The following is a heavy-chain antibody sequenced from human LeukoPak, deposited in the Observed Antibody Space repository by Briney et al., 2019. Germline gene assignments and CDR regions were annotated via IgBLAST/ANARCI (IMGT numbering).Heavy chain of an antibody. J-gene: IGHJ5*02. V-gene: IGHV3-33*01. CDR3: ARAGDARYCNSITCFDNWFDP. CDR2: IYYDGSYK. Sequence: GGSLRLSCAASGFTFSSYGMHWVRQAPGKGLEWVAVIYYDGSYKYYAESVKGRFTVSRDISKSTLYLQMNSLRAEDTAVYYCARAGDARYCNSITCFDNWFDPWGQGTLVTVSS. CDR1: GFTFSSYG. D-gene: IGHD2/OR15-2a*01.